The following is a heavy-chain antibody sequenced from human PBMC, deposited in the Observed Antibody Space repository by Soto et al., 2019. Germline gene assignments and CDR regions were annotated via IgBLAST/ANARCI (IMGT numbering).Heavy chain of an antibody. D-gene: IGHD3-10*01. J-gene: IGHJ6*02. Sequence: QVQLVQSGAEVKKPGSSVKVSCKASGGTFSSYTISWVRQAPGQGLEWMGRIIPILGIANYAQKFQGRVTSTADKSTSTAYRELSSLRSEDTAVYYCARAAMVRGRDGMDVWGQGTTVTVSS. CDR3: ARAAMVRGRDGMDV. CDR2: IIPILGIA. V-gene: IGHV1-69*02. CDR1: GGTFSSYT.